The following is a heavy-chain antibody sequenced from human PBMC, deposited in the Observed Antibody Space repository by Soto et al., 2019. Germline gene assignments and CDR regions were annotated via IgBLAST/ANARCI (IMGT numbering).Heavy chain of an antibody. CDR3: ARANWYSEY. CDR2: VYYNGIT. CDR1: GGSINKHY. Sequence: QVQLQESGPGLVKPSETLSLTCTVSGGSINKHYWSWIRQPPGKGLEWLGYVYYNGITNYNPSLKSRVTMSVDTSKNQVSLNLTSLTAADTATYYCARANWYSEYWGQGIPVTVSS. D-gene: IGHD7-27*01. V-gene: IGHV4-59*11. J-gene: IGHJ4*02.